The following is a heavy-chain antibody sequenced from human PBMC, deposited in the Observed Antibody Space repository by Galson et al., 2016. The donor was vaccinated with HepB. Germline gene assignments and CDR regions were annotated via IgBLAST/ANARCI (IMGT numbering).Heavy chain of an antibody. J-gene: IGHJ4*02. CDR1: GFTFSSYG. CDR3: ARESSIAAAGVLDY. V-gene: IGHV3-33*01. D-gene: IGHD6-13*01. Sequence: SLRLSCAASGFTFSSYGMHWVRQAPGKGLEWVAAIWDDGSNKYYADSVKGRFTISRDNSKNTLYLHMNSLRAEDPAVYYRARESSIAAAGVLDYWGQGTRVTVSS. CDR2: IWDDGSNK.